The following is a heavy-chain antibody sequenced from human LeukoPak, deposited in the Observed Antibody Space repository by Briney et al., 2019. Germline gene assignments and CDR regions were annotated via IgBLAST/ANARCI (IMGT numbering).Heavy chain of an antibody. Sequence: GASVKVSCKASGGTFSSYAISWVRQAPGQGLGWMGGIIPIFGTANYAQKFQGRVTITADKSTSTAYMELSSLRSEDTAVYYCASGSGSYYYVDYWGQGTLVTVSS. CDR2: IIPIFGTA. J-gene: IGHJ4*02. V-gene: IGHV1-69*06. D-gene: IGHD1-26*01. CDR1: GGTFSSYA. CDR3: ASGSGSYYYVDY.